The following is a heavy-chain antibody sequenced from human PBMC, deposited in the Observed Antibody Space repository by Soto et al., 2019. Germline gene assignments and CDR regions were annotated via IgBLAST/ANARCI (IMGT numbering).Heavy chain of an antibody. Sequence: GGSLRLSCAASGFTFSSYGMHWVRQAPGKGLEWVAVISYDGSNKYSADSVKGRFTISRDNSKNTLYLQMNSLRAEDTAVYYCAKDVDNWFDPWGQGTLVTVSS. J-gene: IGHJ5*02. D-gene: IGHD2-15*01. CDR1: GFTFSSYG. V-gene: IGHV3-30*18. CDR3: AKDVDNWFDP. CDR2: ISYDGSNK.